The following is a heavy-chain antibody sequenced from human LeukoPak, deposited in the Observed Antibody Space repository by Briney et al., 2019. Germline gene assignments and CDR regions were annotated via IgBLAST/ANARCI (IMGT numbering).Heavy chain of an antibody. CDR1: GFTFSSYW. Sequence: GGSLRLSCAASGFTFSSYWMNWARQAPGKGLEWVASINHNGNVNYYVDSVKGRFTTSRDNAKNSLYLQMNSLRAEDTAVYYCARDNEDYDFWSGYYEIRFDPWGQGTLVTVSS. J-gene: IGHJ5*02. CDR2: INHNGNVN. CDR3: ARDNEDYDFWSGYYEIRFDP. D-gene: IGHD3-3*01. V-gene: IGHV3-7*01.